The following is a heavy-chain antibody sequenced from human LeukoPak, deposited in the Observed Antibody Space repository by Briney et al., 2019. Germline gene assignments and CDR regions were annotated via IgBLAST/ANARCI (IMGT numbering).Heavy chain of an antibody. CDR1: GSTFSDYY. Sequence: PGGSLRLSCAASGSTFSDYYMSWIRQAPGKGLEWVSYISSSGSTIYYADSVKGRFTISRDNAKNSLYLQMNSLRAEDTAVYYCARDGFHTAMAPVDYWGQGTLVTVSS. CDR3: ARDGFHTAMAPVDY. V-gene: IGHV3-11*01. D-gene: IGHD5-18*01. CDR2: ISSSGSTI. J-gene: IGHJ4*02.